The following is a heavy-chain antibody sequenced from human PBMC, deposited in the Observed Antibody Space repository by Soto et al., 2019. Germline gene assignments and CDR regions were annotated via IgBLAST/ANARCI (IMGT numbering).Heavy chain of an antibody. D-gene: IGHD2-15*01. J-gene: IGHJ5*02. CDR3: AKRIVVVVAATPADWFDP. V-gene: IGHV3-23*01. CDR1: GFTFSSYA. Sequence: EVQLLESGGGLVQPGGSLRLSCAASGFTFSSYAMSWVRQAPGKGLEWVSAISGSGGSTYYADSVKGRFTISRDNSKNTLYLQMNSLRAEDTAVYYCAKRIVVVVAATPADWFDPWGQGTLVTVSS. CDR2: ISGSGGST.